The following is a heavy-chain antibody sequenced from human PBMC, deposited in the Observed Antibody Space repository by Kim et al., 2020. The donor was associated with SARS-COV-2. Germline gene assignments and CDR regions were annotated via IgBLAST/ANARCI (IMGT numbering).Heavy chain of an antibody. V-gene: IGHV3-74*01. Sequence: GGSLRLSCAASGFTFSSYWMHWVRQAPGKGLVWVSRINSDGSSTTYADSVKGRFTISRDNAKNTLYLQMNSLRAEDTAVYYCARENEMATTHFDYCGQGTLVTVSS. CDR3: ARENEMATTHFDY. D-gene: IGHD1-1*01. CDR2: INSDGSST. CDR1: GFTFSSYW. J-gene: IGHJ4*02.